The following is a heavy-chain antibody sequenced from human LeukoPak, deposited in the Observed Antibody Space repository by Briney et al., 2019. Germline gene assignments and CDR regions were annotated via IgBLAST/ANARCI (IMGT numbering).Heavy chain of an antibody. CDR1: TLALSDRF. D-gene: IGHD3-16*01. J-gene: IGHJ3*01. CDR3: TKDGGKDGNTAFDL. V-gene: IGHV3-72*01. CDR2: SRSKTRSYTT. Sequence: GGSLRLSCTASTLALSDRFIDWVRQSPGKGLEWVGRSRSKTRSYTTEFAASVKGRFTLSRDDSKNSVYLQMNSLQTEDTAVYFCTKDGGKDGNTAFDLWGQGTMVTVSS.